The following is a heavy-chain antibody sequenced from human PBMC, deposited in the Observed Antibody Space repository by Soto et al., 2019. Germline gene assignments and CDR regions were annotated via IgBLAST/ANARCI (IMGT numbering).Heavy chain of an antibody. V-gene: IGHV3-30-3*01. J-gene: IGHJ4*02. D-gene: IGHD5-12*01. CDR2: ISYDGSNK. CDR3: ARVDRIVATIPYFDY. CDR1: GFTFSSYA. Sequence: QVQLVESGGGVVQLGRSLRLSCAASGFTFSSYAMHWVRQAPGKGLEWVAVISYDGSNKYYADSVKGRFTISRDNSKNTLYLQMNSLRAEDTAVYYCARVDRIVATIPYFDYWGQGTLVTVSS.